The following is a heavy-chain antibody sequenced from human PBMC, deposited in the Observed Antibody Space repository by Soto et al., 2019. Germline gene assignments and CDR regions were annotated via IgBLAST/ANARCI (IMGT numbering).Heavy chain of an antibody. Sequence: QITLKESGPTLVKPTQTLTLTCTFSGFSLSTSGVGVGWIRQPPGKALEWLALIYWDDDKRYSTSLKSRLTIPEDTSKNQVVLTMTNMDPVDTATYYCAHDTLSSCFDYWGQGTLVTVSS. CDR1: GFSLSTSGVG. J-gene: IGHJ4*02. D-gene: IGHD6-13*01. CDR3: AHDTLSSCFDY. CDR2: IYWDDDK. V-gene: IGHV2-5*02.